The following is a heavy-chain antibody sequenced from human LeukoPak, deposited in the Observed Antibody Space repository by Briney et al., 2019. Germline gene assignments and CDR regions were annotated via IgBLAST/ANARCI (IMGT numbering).Heavy chain of an antibody. CDR2: IYYSGST. CDR1: GGSISSGDYY. CDR3: ARSSFMVRGVIIVFAFDI. J-gene: IGHJ3*02. D-gene: IGHD3-10*01. V-gene: IGHV4-30-4*08. Sequence: PSETLSLTCTVSGGSISSGDYYWSWIRQPPGKGLEWIGYIYYSGSTYYNPSLKSRVTISVDTSKNQFSLKQSSVTAADTAVYYCARSSFMVRGVIIVFAFDIWGQGTMVTVSS.